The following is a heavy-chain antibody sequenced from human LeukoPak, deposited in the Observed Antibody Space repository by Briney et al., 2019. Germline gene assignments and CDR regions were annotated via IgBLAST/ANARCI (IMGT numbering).Heavy chain of an antibody. Sequence: GGSLRLSCAASGFTFSSYAMSWVRQAPGKGLEWVSAISGSGGSTYYADSVKGRFTISRDNSKNTLYLQMNSLRAEDTAVYYCAKDAANYYEAPDDAFDIWGQGTMFTVSS. D-gene: IGHD3-22*01. CDR1: GFTFSSYA. J-gene: IGHJ3*02. CDR3: AKDAANYYEAPDDAFDI. CDR2: ISGSGGST. V-gene: IGHV3-23*01.